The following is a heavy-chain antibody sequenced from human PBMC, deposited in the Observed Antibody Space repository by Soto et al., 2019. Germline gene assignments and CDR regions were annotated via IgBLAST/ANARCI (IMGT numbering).Heavy chain of an antibody. CDR2: IYYSGST. V-gene: IGHV4-39*01. D-gene: IGHD5-18*01. J-gene: IGHJ4*02. CDR1: GGSISSSSYY. CDR3: ARQSGYSYGLQDF. Sequence: SETLSLTCTVSGGSISSSSYYWGWIRQPPGKGLEWIGSIYYSGSTYYNPSLKSRVTISVDTSKNQFSLKLSSVTAADTAVYYWARQSGYSYGLQDFWGQGTLVTVPS.